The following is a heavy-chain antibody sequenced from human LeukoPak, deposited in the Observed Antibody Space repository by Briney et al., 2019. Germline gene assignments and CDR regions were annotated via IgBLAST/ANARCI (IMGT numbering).Heavy chain of an antibody. D-gene: IGHD6-13*01. V-gene: IGHV3-48*03. J-gene: IGHJ5*01. Sequence: GGSLRLSCAASGFTFSSYEMNWVHQAPGKGLEWVSYISDSGSSTIYYADSVKGRFTISRDNAKNSLYLQMNSLRAEDTAVYYCATTAYIAAVGIIGWFDSWGQGTLVTVSS. CDR2: ISDSGSSTI. CDR1: GFTFSSYE. CDR3: ATTAYIAAVGIIGWFDS.